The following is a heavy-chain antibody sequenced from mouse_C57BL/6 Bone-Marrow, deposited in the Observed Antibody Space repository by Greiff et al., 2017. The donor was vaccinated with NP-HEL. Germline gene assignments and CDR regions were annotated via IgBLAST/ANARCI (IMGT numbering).Heavy chain of an antibody. CDR3: ASMVRRAMDY. Sequence: VQLQQSGPGLVQPSQSLSITCTVSGFSLTSYGVHWVRQSPGKGLEWLGVIWSGGSTDYNAAFISRLSISKDNYKSQVFFKMNSLQADDTAIYYCASMVRRAMDYWGQGTSVTVSS. V-gene: IGHV2-2*01. CDR1: GFSLTSYG. D-gene: IGHD2-1*01. J-gene: IGHJ4*01. CDR2: IWSGGST.